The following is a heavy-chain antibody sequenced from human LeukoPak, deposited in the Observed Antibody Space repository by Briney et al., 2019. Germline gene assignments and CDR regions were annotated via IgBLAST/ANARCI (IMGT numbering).Heavy chain of an antibody. CDR3: ARTLSGYDAPFDY. CDR1: GGSISSSSYY. D-gene: IGHD5-12*01. V-gene: IGHV4-39*01. J-gene: IGHJ4*02. Sequence: SETLSLTCTVSGGSISSSSYYWGWIRQPPGKGLEWTGSIYYSGSTYYNPSLKSRVTISVDTSKNQFSLKLSSVTAADTAVYYCARTLSGYDAPFDYWGQGTLVTVSS. CDR2: IYYSGST.